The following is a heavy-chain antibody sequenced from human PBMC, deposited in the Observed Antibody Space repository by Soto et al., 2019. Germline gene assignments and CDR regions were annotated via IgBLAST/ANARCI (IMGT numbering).Heavy chain of an antibody. D-gene: IGHD6-19*01. CDR3: AQVTSAVAGYYYSGMDV. CDR1: GFTFDDYT. V-gene: IGHV3-43*01. Sequence: PGGSLRLSCAASGFTFDDYTMHWVRQAPGKGLEWVSLISWDGGSTYYADSVKGRFTISRDNSKNSLYLQMNSLRNEDTALYYCAQVTSAVAGYYYSGMDVWGQGTTVTVSS. J-gene: IGHJ6*02. CDR2: ISWDGGST.